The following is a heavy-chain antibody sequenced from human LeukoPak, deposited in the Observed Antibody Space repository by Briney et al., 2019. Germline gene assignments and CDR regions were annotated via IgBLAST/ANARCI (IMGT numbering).Heavy chain of an antibody. J-gene: IGHJ2*01. CDR3: ARDVSSIVDL. CDR1: GFTLSSYA. Sequence: GGSLRLSCAASGFTLSSYAMSWVRQAPGKGLEWVSLISGNAGSTYYADSVKGRFTISRDNAKNSLYLQMNSLRAEDTAVYYCARDVSSIVDLWGRGTLVTVSS. D-gene: IGHD3-22*01. V-gene: IGHV3-23*01. CDR2: ISGNAGST.